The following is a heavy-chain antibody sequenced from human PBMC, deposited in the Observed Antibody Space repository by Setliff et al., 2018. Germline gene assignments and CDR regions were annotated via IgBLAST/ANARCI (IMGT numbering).Heavy chain of an antibody. CDR3: ARRWSGVDY. Sequence: SETLSLTCTVSGGSISTYYWSWIRQTPVKGLEWIGYVYYSGTTNYNPLFKSRVTISVDRPKNQFSLKLNSVTAADTAVYYCARRWSGVDYWGQGTLVTVSS. CDR2: VYYSGTT. D-gene: IGHD3-3*01. J-gene: IGHJ4*02. CDR1: GGSISTYY. V-gene: IGHV4-59*01.